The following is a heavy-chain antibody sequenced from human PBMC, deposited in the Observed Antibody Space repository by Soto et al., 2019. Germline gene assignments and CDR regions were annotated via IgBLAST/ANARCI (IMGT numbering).Heavy chain of an antibody. J-gene: IGHJ6*02. V-gene: IGHV5-51*01. CDR3: ARRPPEGGTMDV. CDR2: IYPGDHDT. CDR1: GYTFPNFW. D-gene: IGHD3-16*01. Sequence: PGESPKISCQCSGYTFPNFWIGWVRQLPGKGLEWMRIIYPGDHDTRYSLSFQGQVTISADKSISTAYLQWSSLKASDTAMYYCARRPPEGGTMDVWGQGTTVTVSS.